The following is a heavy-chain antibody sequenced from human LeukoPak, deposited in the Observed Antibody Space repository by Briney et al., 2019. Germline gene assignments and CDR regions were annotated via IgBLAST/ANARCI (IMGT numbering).Heavy chain of an antibody. CDR2: ISWNSGSI. CDR3: AKVTSSRDGYNW. J-gene: IGHJ4*02. D-gene: IGHD5-12*01. Sequence: PGGSLRLSCVASGFTFDDYAMHWVRQAPGKGLEWVSGISWNSGSIGYADSVKGRFTISRDNAKNSLYLQMNSLRAEDTALYYCAKVTSSRDGYNWWGQGTLVTVSS. V-gene: IGHV3-9*01. CDR1: GFTFDDYA.